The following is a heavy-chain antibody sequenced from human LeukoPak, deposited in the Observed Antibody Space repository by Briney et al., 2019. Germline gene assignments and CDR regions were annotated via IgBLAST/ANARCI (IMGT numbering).Heavy chain of an antibody. CDR3: ARLPDYDFWSGSNWFDP. V-gene: IGHV5-51*01. J-gene: IGHJ5*02. CDR1: GYSFTSYW. Sequence: GESLKISCKGSGYSFTSYWIGWVRQMPGKGLEWMGIIYPGDSDTRYSPSFQGQVTISADKSISTAYLQWSSLKASDTAMYYCARLPDYDFWSGSNWFDPWGQGTLVTVSS. D-gene: IGHD3-3*01. CDR2: IYPGDSDT.